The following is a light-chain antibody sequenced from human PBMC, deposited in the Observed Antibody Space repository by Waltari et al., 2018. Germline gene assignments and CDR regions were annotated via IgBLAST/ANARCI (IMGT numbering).Light chain of an antibody. CDR3: TSYAGNSNTYV. Sequence: SALTQPPSASGSPGQSVTISCPGTSRAVGGSNYVSLYQQHPGKAPKLMIYEVNKRPSGVPDRFSGSKSGNTASLTVSGLQPEDDADYYCTSYAGNSNTYVFGTGTKVTVL. J-gene: IGLJ1*01. CDR1: SRAVGGSNY. V-gene: IGLV2-8*01. CDR2: EVN.